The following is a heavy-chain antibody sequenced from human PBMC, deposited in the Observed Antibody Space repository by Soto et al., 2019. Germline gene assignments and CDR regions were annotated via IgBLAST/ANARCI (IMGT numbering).Heavy chain of an antibody. CDR3: AGRLGDYVSFFDY. Sequence: PGGSLRLSCAASGFTFIAHAMSWVRQSPGKGLEWVSSITGGGVRTDYADSVKGRFTISRDNSKNTLYLDMSSLRAEDSALYYCAGRLGDYVSFFDYWGQGALGTV. CDR1: GFTFIAHA. V-gene: IGHV3-23*01. D-gene: IGHD4-17*01. CDR2: ITGGGVRT. J-gene: IGHJ4*02.